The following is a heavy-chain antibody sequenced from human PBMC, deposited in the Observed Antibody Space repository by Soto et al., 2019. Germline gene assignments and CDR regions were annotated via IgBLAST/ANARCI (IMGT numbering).Heavy chain of an antibody. CDR3: ARDKYPAYCGGDCYSDAFDI. J-gene: IGHJ3*02. CDR2: IYYSGST. D-gene: IGHD2-21*02. CDR1: GGSISSGDYY. Sequence: SETLSLTCTVPGGSISSGDYYWSWIRQPPGKGLEWIGYIYYSGSTYYNPSLKSRVTISVDTSKNQFSLKLSSVTAADTAVYYCARDKYPAYCGGDCYSDAFDIWGQGTMVTVSS. V-gene: IGHV4-30-4*01.